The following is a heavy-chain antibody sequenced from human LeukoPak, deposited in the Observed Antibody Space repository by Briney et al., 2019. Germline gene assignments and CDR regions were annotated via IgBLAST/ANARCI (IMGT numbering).Heavy chain of an antibody. Sequence: GGSLRLSCAASGFTFGSYGMHWVGQAPGKGLEWVSFIRYGGSNKYYADSVKGRFPISRDNSKNTLYLQMNSLRAEDTAVYYCAKGGQYYYDGSGYFDYWGQGPLVTVSS. D-gene: IGHD3-22*01. V-gene: IGHV3-30*02. J-gene: IGHJ4*02. CDR1: GFTFGSYG. CDR3: AKGGQYYYDGSGYFDY. CDR2: IRYGGSNK.